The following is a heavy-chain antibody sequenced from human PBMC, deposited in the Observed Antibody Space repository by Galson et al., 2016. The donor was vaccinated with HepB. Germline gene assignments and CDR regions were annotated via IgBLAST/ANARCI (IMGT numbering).Heavy chain of an antibody. J-gene: IGHJ4*02. CDR2: IQNKANRYAT. V-gene: IGHV3-73*01. CDR3: TRLLLSSGRDY. D-gene: IGHD6-19*01. CDR1: GFSFSGSA. Sequence: SLRLSCAVSGFSFSGSAIHWVRQAPGRGLEWIGRIQNKANRYATSYAASVKDRFTIYRDDSKNTAFLLLNNLKTEDTAVYYCTRLLLSSGRDYWGQGTLVTVSS.